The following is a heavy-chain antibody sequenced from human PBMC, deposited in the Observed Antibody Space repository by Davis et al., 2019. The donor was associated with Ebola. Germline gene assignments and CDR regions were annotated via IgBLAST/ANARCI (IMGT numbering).Heavy chain of an antibody. J-gene: IGHJ4*02. CDR3: ARSLDEDVVVVAATPGY. D-gene: IGHD2-15*01. V-gene: IGHV3-7*03. CDR1: GFTFSSYW. CDR2: IKQDGSEK. Sequence: GESLKISCAASGFTFSSYWMSWVRQAPGKGLEWVANIKQDGSEKYYVDSVKGRFTISRDNAKNSLYLQMNSLRAEGTAVYYCARSLDEDVVVVAATPGYWGQGTLVTVSS.